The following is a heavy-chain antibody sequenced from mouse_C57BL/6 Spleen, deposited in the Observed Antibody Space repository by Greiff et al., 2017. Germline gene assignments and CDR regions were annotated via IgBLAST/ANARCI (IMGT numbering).Heavy chain of an antibody. CDR3: ARSGPITPVVALYYYAMDY. CDR2: INPNYGTT. CDR1: GYSFTDYN. D-gene: IGHD1-1*01. V-gene: IGHV1-39*01. Sequence: EVQLQQPGPELVKPGASVKISCKASGYSFTDYNMNWVKQSNGKSLEWIGVINPNYGTTSYNQKFKGKATLTVDQSSSTAYMQLNSLTSEDSAVYYCARSGPITPVVALYYYAMDYWGQGTSVTVSS. J-gene: IGHJ4*01.